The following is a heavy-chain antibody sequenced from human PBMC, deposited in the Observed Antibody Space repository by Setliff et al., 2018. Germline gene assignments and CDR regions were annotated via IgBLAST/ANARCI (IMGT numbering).Heavy chain of an antibody. CDR1: GYIFTDYG. J-gene: IGHJ3*01. Sequence: GASVKVSCKASGYIFTDYGVTWVRQAPGQGLEWIGWSSVNGNTKYVEKFQGRVSMTTDTSTTTAYMELTNLKSDDTAVYYCARVGGQWLVTIPGGFDLWGQGTMVTVS. CDR3: ARVGGQWLVTIPGGFDL. D-gene: IGHD6-19*01. CDR2: SSVNGNT. V-gene: IGHV1-18*01.